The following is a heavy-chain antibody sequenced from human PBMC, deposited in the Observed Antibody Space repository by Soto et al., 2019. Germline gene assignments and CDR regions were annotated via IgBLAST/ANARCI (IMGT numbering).Heavy chain of an antibody. Sequence: AGGSLRLSCAASGFTFSSYAMSWVRQAPGKGLEWVSAISGSGGSTYYADSVKGRFTISRDNSKNTLYLQMNSLRAEDTAVYYCAKDLPVRGVSRKCHYWGQGTLVTVSS. CDR1: GFTFSSYA. J-gene: IGHJ4*02. CDR3: AKDLPVRGVSRKCHY. CDR2: ISGSGGST. D-gene: IGHD3-10*01. V-gene: IGHV3-23*01.